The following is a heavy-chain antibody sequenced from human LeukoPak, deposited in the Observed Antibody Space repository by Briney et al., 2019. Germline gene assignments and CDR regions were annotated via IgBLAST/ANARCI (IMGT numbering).Heavy chain of an antibody. J-gene: IGHJ6*02. D-gene: IGHD3-16*02. CDR1: GFTFSSYG. Sequence: GRSLRLSCAASGFTFSSYGMHWVRQAPGKGLEWVAVIWYDGSNKYYADSVKGRFTISRDNSKNTLYLQMNSLRAEDTAVYYCASFSYYYYYGMDVWGQGTTVTVSS. V-gene: IGHV3-33*01. CDR2: IWYDGSNK. CDR3: ASFSYYYYYGMDV.